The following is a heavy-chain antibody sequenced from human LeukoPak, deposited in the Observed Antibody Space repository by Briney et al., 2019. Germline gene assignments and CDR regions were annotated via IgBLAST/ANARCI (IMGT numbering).Heavy chain of an antibody. CDR2: IIPIFGTA. V-gene: IGHV1-69*05. CDR3: ARGYCTNTICLGRPYFDY. D-gene: IGHD2-2*01. J-gene: IGHJ4*02. CDR1: GGTFSSYA. Sequence: SVKVSCKASGGTFSSYAISWVRQAPGQGLEWMGGIIPIFGTANYAQKFQGSVTITTDESTTTAYMELSSLRSEDTAVYFCARGYCTNTICLGRPYFDYWGQGTLVTVSS.